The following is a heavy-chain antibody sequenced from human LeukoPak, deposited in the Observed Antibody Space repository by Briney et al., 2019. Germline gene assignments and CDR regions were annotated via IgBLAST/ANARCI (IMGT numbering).Heavy chain of an antibody. D-gene: IGHD3-22*01. J-gene: IGHJ4*02. CDR2: IYPGDSDT. V-gene: IGHV5-51*01. CDR1: GYSFTNYW. Sequence: GESLKISCKGSGYSFTNYWIGWVRQMPGKGLEWMGIIYPGDSDTKYSPSFQGQVTISADKSISTAYLQWSSLKASDTAMYYCARQERDYYDSSGYYASFDYWGQGTLVTVSS. CDR3: ARQERDYYDSSGYYASFDY.